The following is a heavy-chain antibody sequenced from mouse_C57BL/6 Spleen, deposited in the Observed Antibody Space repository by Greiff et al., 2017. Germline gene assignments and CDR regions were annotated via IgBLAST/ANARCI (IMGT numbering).Heavy chain of an antibody. CDR2: IDPSDSYT. CDR3: ARGPATNFDY. J-gene: IGHJ2*01. V-gene: IGHV1-59*01. CDR1: GYTFTSYW. Sequence: QVQLKQPGAELVRPGTSVKLSCKASGYTFTSYWMHWVKQRPGQGLEWIGVIDPSDSYTNYNQKFKGKATLTVDTSSSTAYMQLSSLTSEDSAGYYCARGPATNFDYWGQGTTLTVSS.